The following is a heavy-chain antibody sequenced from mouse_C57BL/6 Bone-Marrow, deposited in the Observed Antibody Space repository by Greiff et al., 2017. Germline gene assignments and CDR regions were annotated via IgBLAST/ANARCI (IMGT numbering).Heavy chain of an antibody. J-gene: IGHJ4*01. CDR2: ISGGGGNT. Sequence: EVMLVESGGGLVKPGGSLKLSCAASGFTFSSYTMSWVRQTPEKRLEWVATISGGGGNTYYPDSVKGRFTISRDNAKNTLYLQMSSLRSEDTALYYCARHGIYDGYLSYAMDYWGQGTSVTVSS. V-gene: IGHV5-9*01. D-gene: IGHD2-3*01. CDR1: GFTFSSYT. CDR3: ARHGIYDGYLSYAMDY.